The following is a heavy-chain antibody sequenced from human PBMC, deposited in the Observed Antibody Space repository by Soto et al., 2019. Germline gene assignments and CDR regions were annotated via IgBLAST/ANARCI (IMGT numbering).Heavy chain of an antibody. Sequence: QVLLVQSGAEVKKPGASVKVSCKASGYTFTTYGVNWVRQAPGQGLEWMGWVSPYNGDTTYAQDFKSRVTMTTDTSTRTAYIELSSLRSDDTAVYYCAREVGHMDVWGQGTTVTVAS. CDR2: VSPYNGDT. V-gene: IGHV1-18*04. CDR3: AREVGHMDV. CDR1: GYTFTTYG. J-gene: IGHJ6*02. D-gene: IGHD2-2*01.